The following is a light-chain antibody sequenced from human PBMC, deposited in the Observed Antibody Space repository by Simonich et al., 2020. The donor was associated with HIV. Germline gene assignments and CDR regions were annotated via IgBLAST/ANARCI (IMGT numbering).Light chain of an antibody. V-gene: IGLV2-14*01. CDR2: DVT. CDR3: SSYTSSRTLV. J-gene: IGLJ2*01. Sequence: QSALTQPASVSGSPGQSITISCTETSSDVGFYNYVSWYQQHPGKAPKLMIYDVTKRPSGISNRFSGSKSGNTASLTISGLQAEDEADYYCSSYTSSRTLVFGGGTKLTVL. CDR1: SSDVGFYNY.